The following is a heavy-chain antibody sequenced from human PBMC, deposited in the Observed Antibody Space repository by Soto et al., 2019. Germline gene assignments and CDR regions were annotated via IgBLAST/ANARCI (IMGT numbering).Heavy chain of an antibody. J-gene: IGHJ4*02. CDR3: ARDGAPGYSSYYFDY. CDR2: IYTSGST. V-gene: IGHV4-4*07. D-gene: IGHD6-13*01. Sequence: SETLSLTCTVSGGSISSYYWSWIRQPAGKGLEWIGRIYTSGSTNYNPSLKSRVTMSVDTSKNQFSLKLSSVTAADTAVYYCARDGAPGYSSYYFDYWGQGTLVTVSS. CDR1: GGSISSYY.